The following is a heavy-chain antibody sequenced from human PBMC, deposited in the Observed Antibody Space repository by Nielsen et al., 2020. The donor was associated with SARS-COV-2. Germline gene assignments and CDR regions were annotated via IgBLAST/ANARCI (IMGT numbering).Heavy chain of an antibody. Sequence: GESLKISCAAFGFTFSNYGMHWVRQAPGKGLEWVAVTSCDGSKTYYADSVKGRFTFSRDNFKNTLYLQMNSLRAEDTAVYYCAKDRTEYYDVLTGYLDHWGQGTLVTVPS. CDR2: TSCDGSKT. CDR1: GFTFSNYG. J-gene: IGHJ4*02. D-gene: IGHD3-9*01. V-gene: IGHV3-30*18. CDR3: AKDRTEYYDVLTGYLDH.